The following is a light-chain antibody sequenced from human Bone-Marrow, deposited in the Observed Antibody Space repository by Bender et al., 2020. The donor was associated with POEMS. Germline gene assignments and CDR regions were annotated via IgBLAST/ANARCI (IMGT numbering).Light chain of an antibody. Sequence: QSVLTQPPSASGTPGQRVTISCSGGSSNIGAHAVNWYQHLPGTAPKLLIYSSHRRPSEVPDRFSGSRSGTSASLAISGLQSEDEADYYCQTWGTGIGVFGGGTKLTVL. CDR2: SSH. CDR1: SSNIGAHA. J-gene: IGLJ3*02. CDR3: QTWGTGIGV. V-gene: IGLV1-44*01.